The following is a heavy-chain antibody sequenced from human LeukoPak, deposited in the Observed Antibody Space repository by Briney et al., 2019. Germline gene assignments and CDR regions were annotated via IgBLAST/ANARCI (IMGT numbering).Heavy chain of an antibody. CDR1: GFTVSSNY. CDR2: LYDDGST. D-gene: IGHD1-26*01. CDR3: ARGDRGYFDY. V-gene: IGHV3-53*01. Sequence: GGSLRLSCAASGFTVSSNYMSWVRQAPGKGLEWFSVLYDDGSTYYADSVKGRFTISRDNSKNTLYLQMNSLRAEDTAVYYCARGDRGYFDYWGQGTLVTVSS. J-gene: IGHJ4*02.